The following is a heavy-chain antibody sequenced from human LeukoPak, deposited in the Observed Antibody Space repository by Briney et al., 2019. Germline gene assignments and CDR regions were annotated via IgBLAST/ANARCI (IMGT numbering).Heavy chain of an antibody. CDR2: ISAYNGNT. J-gene: IGHJ6*02. Sequence: ASVKVSCKASGYTFTSYGISWVRQAPGQGLEWMGWISAYNGNTNYAQKLQGRVTMTTDTSTSTAYMELRSLRSDDTAVYYCARGREPGVRGVRYGNYYYYGMDVWGQGTTVTVSS. CDR3: ARGREPGVRGVRYGNYYYYGMDV. D-gene: IGHD3-10*01. V-gene: IGHV1-18*01. CDR1: GYTFTSYG.